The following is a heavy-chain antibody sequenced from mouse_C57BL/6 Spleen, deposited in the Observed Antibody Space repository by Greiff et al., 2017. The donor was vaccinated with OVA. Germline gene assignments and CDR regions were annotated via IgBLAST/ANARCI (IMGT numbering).Heavy chain of an antibody. CDR1: GYAFTNYL. D-gene: IGHD2-5*01. Sequence: QVQLKESGAELVRPGTSVKVSCKASGYAFTNYLIEWVKQRPGQGLEWIGVINPGSGGTNYNEKFKGKATLTADKSSSTAYMQLSSLTSEDSAVYFWARGGDRNYGAWFAYWGQGTLVTVSA. CDR3: ARGGDRNYGAWFAY. J-gene: IGHJ3*01. V-gene: IGHV1-54*01. CDR2: INPGSGGT.